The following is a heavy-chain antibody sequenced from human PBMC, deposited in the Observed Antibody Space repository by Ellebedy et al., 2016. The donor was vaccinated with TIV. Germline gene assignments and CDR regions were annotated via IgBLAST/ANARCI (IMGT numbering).Heavy chain of an antibody. V-gene: IGHV4-59*12. D-gene: IGHD6-19*01. J-gene: IGHJ3*02. CDR1: GVSITTNY. CDR3: ARPYGSGWLGRSDFDI. CDR2: IYYGGGP. Sequence: MPGGSLRLSCTVSGVSITTNYWSWIRQTPGKGLEWIGYIYYGGGPNYNPSLKGRVTLSLDTSNNNFSLNLTSVTAADTGVYYCARPYGSGWLGRSDFDIWGQGTTVTVSS.